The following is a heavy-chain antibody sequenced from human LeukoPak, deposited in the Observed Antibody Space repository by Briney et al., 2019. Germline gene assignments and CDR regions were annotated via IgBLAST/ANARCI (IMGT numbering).Heavy chain of an antibody. Sequence: GASVKVSCKASGYTFTAYYIHWVRQAPGQGLEWMGWINPNSGGTKYAQKFQGRVTMTRDTSISTAYMELSRLRSDDTAVYYCARGDYVWGSYRYDFDYWGQGTLVTVSS. CDR1: GYTFTAYY. CDR3: ARGDYVWGSYRYDFDY. J-gene: IGHJ4*02. V-gene: IGHV1-2*02. D-gene: IGHD3-16*02. CDR2: INPNSGGT.